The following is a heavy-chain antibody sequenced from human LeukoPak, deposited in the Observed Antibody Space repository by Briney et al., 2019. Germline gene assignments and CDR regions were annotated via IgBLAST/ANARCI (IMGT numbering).Heavy chain of an antibody. CDR2: IYYSGST. D-gene: IGHD3-10*01. V-gene: IGHV4-38-2*02. CDR1: GYSISSGYY. Sequence: PSETLSLTCTVSGYSISSGYYWGWIRQPPGKGLEWIGSIYYSGSTYYNPSLKSRVTISVDTSKNQFSLKLSSVTAADTAVYYCARVRGVMGAFDIWGQGTMVTVSS. CDR3: ARVRGVMGAFDI. J-gene: IGHJ3*02.